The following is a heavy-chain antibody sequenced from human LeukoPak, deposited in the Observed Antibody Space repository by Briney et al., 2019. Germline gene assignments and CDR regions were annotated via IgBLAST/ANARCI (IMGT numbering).Heavy chain of an antibody. D-gene: IGHD2-15*01. CDR3: ARGVGGSWRLDHPSFDY. Sequence: ASVKASCKASGGTFSSYAISWVRQAPGQGLEWMGGIIPIFGTANYAQKFQGRVTITADESTSTAYMELSSLRSEDTAVYYCARGVGGSWRLDHPSFDYWGQGTLVTVSS. CDR1: GGTFSSYA. J-gene: IGHJ4*02. V-gene: IGHV1-69*01. CDR2: IIPIFGTA.